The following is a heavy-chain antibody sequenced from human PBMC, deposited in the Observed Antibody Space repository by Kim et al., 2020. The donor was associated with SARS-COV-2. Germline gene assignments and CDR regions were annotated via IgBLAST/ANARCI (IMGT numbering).Heavy chain of an antibody. D-gene: IGHD3-22*01. CDR1: GFTFSSYG. CDR2: ISYDGSNK. V-gene: IGHV3-33*05. J-gene: IGHJ4*02. CDR3: ARDPSYYYDSSGYYTRRAEDC. Sequence: GGSLRLSCAASGFTFSSYGMHWVRQAPGKGLEWVAVISYDGSNKYYADSVKGSFTISRDNSKNTLYLQMDSLRAVDTAVYYCARDPSYYYDSSGYYTRRAEDCWGQGTLVTVSS.